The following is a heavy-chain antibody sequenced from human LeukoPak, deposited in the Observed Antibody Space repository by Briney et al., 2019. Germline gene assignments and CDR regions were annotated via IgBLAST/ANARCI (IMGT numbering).Heavy chain of an antibody. V-gene: IGHV1-8*02. CDR2: MNPNSGNT. Sequence: GASVKVSCKVSGGIFSTYDINWVRQATGQGLEWMGWMNPNSGNTGYAQKFQGRVTMTRNTSISTAYMELSSLRSEDTAVYYCARGGVSWKLIWDYWGQGTLVTVSS. J-gene: IGHJ4*02. CDR1: GGIFSTYD. D-gene: IGHD1-1*01. CDR3: ARGGVSWKLIWDY.